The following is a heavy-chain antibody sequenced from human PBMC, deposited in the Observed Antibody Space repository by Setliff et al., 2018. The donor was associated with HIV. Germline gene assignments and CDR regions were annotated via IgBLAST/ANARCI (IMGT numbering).Heavy chain of an antibody. J-gene: IGHJ1*01. CDR2: ISYGGNNE. D-gene: IGHD3-10*01. CDR3: ATADAAAGTANIQD. Sequence: PGGSLRLSCAASGFTFRTYGMHWVRQAPGKGLEWVAFISYGGNNEYYADSVKGRFTISRDNSKNTLYLQMNSLKPADTAVYYCATADAAAGTANIQDWGQGTSVTVSS. CDR1: GFTFRTYG. V-gene: IGHV3-30*03.